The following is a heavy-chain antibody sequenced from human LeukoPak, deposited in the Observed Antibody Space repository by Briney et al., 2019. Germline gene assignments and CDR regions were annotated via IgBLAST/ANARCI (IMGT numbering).Heavy chain of an antibody. CDR1: GVSFSGYY. D-gene: IGHD3-3*01. CDR3: AREFWSGSYSDK. Sequence: PSETLSLTCAVYGVSFSGYYWSWIRQPPGKGLEWIGEINHSGSTNYNPSLKSRVTISVDRSKNEFSLKLSSVTAADTAVYYCAREFWSGSYSDKWGQGTLVTVSS. CDR2: INHSGST. V-gene: IGHV4-34*01. J-gene: IGHJ4*02.